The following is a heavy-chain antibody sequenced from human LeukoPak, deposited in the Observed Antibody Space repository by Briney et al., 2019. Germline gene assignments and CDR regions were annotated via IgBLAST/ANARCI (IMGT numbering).Heavy chain of an antibody. D-gene: IGHD3-9*01. Sequence: PSETLSLTCTVSGGSISSYYWSWIRQPPGKGLEWIGYIYYSGSTKYNPSFKSRVTISVDTSKNQFSLKLISVTAADTAVYYCATVVRDDILTGYYIDHWGQGTLVTVFS. CDR2: IYYSGST. CDR1: GGSISSYY. CDR3: ATVVRDDILTGYYIDH. J-gene: IGHJ4*02. V-gene: IGHV4-59*01.